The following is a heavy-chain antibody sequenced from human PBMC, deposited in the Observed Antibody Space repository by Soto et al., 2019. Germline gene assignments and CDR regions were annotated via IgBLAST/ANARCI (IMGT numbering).Heavy chain of an antibody. CDR3: ARENGARGFRGEPLDY. CDR2: ISYDGSNK. D-gene: IGHD3-10*01. Sequence: GGSLRLSCAASGFTFSSYAMHWVRQAPGKGLEWVAVISYDGSNKYYADSVKGRFTISRDNSKNTLYLQMNSLRAEDTAVYYCARENGARGFRGEPLDYWGQGTLVTVSS. J-gene: IGHJ4*02. CDR1: GFTFSSYA. V-gene: IGHV3-30-3*01.